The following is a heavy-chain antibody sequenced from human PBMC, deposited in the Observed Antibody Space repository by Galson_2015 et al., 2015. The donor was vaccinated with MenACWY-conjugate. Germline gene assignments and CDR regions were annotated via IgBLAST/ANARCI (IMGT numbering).Heavy chain of an antibody. Sequence: QSGAEVKKPGESLKISCKGSGYSFTSYWIGWVRQMPGKGLEWMGIIYPGDSDTRYSPSFQGQVTISADKSISTAYLQWSSLKASDTAMYYCAITRGGYYDSSGYYESFDYWGRGTLVTVSS. CDR3: AITRGGYYDSSGYYESFDY. V-gene: IGHV5-51*01. J-gene: IGHJ4*02. CDR1: GYSFTSYW. D-gene: IGHD3-22*01. CDR2: IYPGDSDT.